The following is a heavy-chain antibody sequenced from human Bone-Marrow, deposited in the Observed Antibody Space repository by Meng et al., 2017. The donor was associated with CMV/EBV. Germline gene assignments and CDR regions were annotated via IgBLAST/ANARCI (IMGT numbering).Heavy chain of an antibody. CDR1: GFTFSGSA. CDR3: AKTTVVGLFDY. J-gene: IGHJ4*02. Sequence: GESLKISCAASGFTFSGSAMHWVRQAPGKGLEWVAFIRYDGSNKYYADSVKGRFTISRDNSKNTLYLQMNSLRAEDTAVYYCAKTTVVGLFDYWGQGTLVTVSS. V-gene: IGHV3-30*02. CDR2: IRYDGSNK. D-gene: IGHD4-23*01.